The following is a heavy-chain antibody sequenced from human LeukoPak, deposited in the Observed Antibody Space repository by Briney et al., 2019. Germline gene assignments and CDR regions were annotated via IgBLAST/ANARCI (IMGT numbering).Heavy chain of an antibody. CDR2: ISGSGGST. D-gene: IGHD3-10*01. CDR1: GFTFSSYA. V-gene: IGHV3-23*01. J-gene: IGHJ3*02. Sequence: SGGSLRLSCAASGFTFSSYAMSWVRQAPGKGLEWVSAISGSGGSTYYADSVKGRFTISRDNSKNTLYLQMNSLRAEDTAVYYCANHRTAVRDAFDIWGQGTMVTVSS. CDR3: ANHRTAVRDAFDI.